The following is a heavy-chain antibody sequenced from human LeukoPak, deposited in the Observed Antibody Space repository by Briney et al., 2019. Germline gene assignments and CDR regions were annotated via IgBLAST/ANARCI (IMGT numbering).Heavy chain of an antibody. D-gene: IGHD1-1*01. CDR1: GFTFSSYT. Sequence: GGSLRLSCAASGFTFSSYTMNWVRQAPGRGLEWVSTITGGSTYIYYADSVKGRFTISRDNTENSLSLQMNSLRVDDTAVYYCARGWSDSSPYDCWGQGTLVTVSS. J-gene: IGHJ4*02. CDR2: ITGGSTYI. V-gene: IGHV3-21*01. CDR3: ARGWSDSSPYDC.